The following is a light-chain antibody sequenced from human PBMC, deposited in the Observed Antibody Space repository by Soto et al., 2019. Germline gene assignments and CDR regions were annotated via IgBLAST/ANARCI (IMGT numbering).Light chain of an antibody. CDR1: SSDVGGYNY. CDR3: SSYAGSNNFV. V-gene: IGLV2-8*02. J-gene: IGLJ1*01. Sequence: QCALTQPPSASRSPGQSVTISCSGTSSDVGGYNYVSWHQQRPGKAPKLMIYEVSKRPSGVPDRFSGSKSGNTASLIVSGLQAEDEADYYCSSYAGSNNFVFGTGTKVTVL. CDR2: EVS.